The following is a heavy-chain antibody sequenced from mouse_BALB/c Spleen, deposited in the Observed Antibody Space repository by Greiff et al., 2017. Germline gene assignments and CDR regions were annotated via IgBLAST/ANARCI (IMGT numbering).Heavy chain of an antibody. CDR1: GFTFTDYY. D-gene: IGHD1-2*01. V-gene: IGHV7-3*02. CDR3: ARSITTAWFAY. J-gene: IGHJ3*01. CDR2: IRNKANGYTT. Sequence: EVNVVESGGGLVQPGGSLRLSCATSGFTFTDYYMSWVRQPPGKALEWLGFIRNKANGYTTEYSASVKGRFTISRDNSQSILYLQMNTLRAEDSATYYCARSITTAWFAYWGQGTLVTVSA.